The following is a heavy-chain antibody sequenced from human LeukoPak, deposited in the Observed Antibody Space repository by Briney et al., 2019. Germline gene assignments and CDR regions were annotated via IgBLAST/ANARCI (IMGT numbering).Heavy chain of an antibody. CDR1: GYTFTAYN. CDR2: ISPNSGGT. Sequence: ASVKVSCKASGYTFTAYNFHWVRQVPGQGLEWMGWISPNSGGTNYAQKFQGRVTMTRDTSISTAYMELRSLRSDDTAVYYCARGGGTAHFDHWGQGTLVTVSS. D-gene: IGHD2-15*01. CDR3: ARGGGTAHFDH. J-gene: IGHJ4*02. V-gene: IGHV1-2*02.